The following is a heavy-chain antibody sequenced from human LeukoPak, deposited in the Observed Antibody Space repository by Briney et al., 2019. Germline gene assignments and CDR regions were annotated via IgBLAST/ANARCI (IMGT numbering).Heavy chain of an antibody. CDR2: VISSSGNT. J-gene: IGHJ4*02. Sequence: AQGLCQASWYAIVSRANIWGGQDPRGRGEEVGWVISSSGNTNYAHNVRGRVTMTTDTSTSTAYMELRSLRSDDTAIYYCVRCSGGNCYGTNYFEYWGRGTLVSVSS. D-gene: IGHD2-15*01. V-gene: IGHV1-18*04. CDR3: VRCSGGNCYGTNYFEY. CDR1: WYAIVSRA.